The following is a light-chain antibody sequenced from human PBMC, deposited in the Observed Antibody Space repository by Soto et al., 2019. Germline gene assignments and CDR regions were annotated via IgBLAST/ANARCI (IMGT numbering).Light chain of an antibody. CDR1: QIVTSSY. CDR3: QQYGGSPA. CDR2: GAS. V-gene: IGKV3-20*01. J-gene: IGKJ4*01. Sequence: EIVLTQSPGTLSLSPGERATLSCRASQIVTSSYLAWYQQKPGQAPRLLIYGASSRATGIPDRFSGSGSGTDFTLTISRLEPEEFALYYCQQYGGSPAFGGGTKGEIK.